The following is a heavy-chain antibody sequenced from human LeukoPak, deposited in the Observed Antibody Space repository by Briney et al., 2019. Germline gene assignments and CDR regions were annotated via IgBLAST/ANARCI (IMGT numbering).Heavy chain of an antibody. CDR3: ARGGYNTYYFDY. V-gene: IGHV3-23*01. D-gene: IGHD5-24*01. J-gene: IGHJ4*02. CDR2: ISGSGGST. Sequence: PGGSLRLSCAASGFTFSTYAMSWVRQAPGKGLEWVSTISGSGGSTYYADSVKGRFTISRDNSKNTLYLQMSTLRAEDTAVHYCARGGYNTYYFDYWGQGTLVTVSS. CDR1: GFTFSTYA.